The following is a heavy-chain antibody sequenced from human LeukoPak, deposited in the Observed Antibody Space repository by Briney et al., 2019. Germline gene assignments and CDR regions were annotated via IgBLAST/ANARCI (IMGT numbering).Heavy chain of an antibody. CDR2: IYGSGST. CDR3: ATGGPKLERDFDY. V-gene: IGHV4-59*08. Sequence: SETLSLTCTVSGDSLSSHYWSWIRQPPGKGLEWIGYIYGSGSTHYDPSLRSRVTISEDTSKNQFSLKLTSVTAADTALYYCATGGPKLERDFDYWGQGTLVTVSS. D-gene: IGHD1-1*01. CDR1: GDSLSSHY. J-gene: IGHJ4*02.